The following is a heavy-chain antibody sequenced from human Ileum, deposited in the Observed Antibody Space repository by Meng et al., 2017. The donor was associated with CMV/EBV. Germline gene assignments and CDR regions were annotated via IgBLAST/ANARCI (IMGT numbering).Heavy chain of an antibody. CDR1: GGSVRSGSSY. V-gene: IGHV4-61*01. CDR3: ASLVPAAQIHWYFDL. CDR2: IYYSGST. D-gene: IGHD2-2*01. J-gene: IGHJ2*01. Sequence: GGSVRSGSSYWRWIRQPPGKGLEWIGYIYYSGSTNYNPSLKSRVTISVDTSKNQFSLKLSSVTAADTAVYYCASLVPAAQIHWYFDLWGRGTLVTVSS.